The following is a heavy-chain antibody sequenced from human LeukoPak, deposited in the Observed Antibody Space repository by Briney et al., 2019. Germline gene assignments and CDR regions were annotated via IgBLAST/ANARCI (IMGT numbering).Heavy chain of an antibody. Sequence: GGSLRLSCAASGFTFSSYAMHWVRQAPGKGLEYVSAISSNGGSTYYANSVKGRFTISRDNSKNTLYLQMNSLRAEDTAVYYCAKVPSISRWFDPWGQGTLVSVSS. J-gene: IGHJ5*02. CDR1: GFTFSSYA. CDR2: ISSNGGST. D-gene: IGHD3-3*01. V-gene: IGHV3-64*01. CDR3: AKVPSISRWFDP.